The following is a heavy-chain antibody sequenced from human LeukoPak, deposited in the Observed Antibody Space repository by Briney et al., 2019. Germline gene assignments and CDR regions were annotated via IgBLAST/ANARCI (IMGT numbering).Heavy chain of an antibody. CDR3: AKVGSPLNWEGLDY. J-gene: IGHJ4*02. CDR1: GFTFSSYG. D-gene: IGHD7-27*01. CDR2: ISYDGSNK. Sequence: GGSLRLSCAASGFTFSSYGMHWVRQAPGKGLEWVAVISYDGSNKYYADSVKGRFTISRDNSKNTLYLQMNSLRAEDTAVYYCAKVGSPLNWEGLDYWGQGTLVSVSS. V-gene: IGHV3-30*18.